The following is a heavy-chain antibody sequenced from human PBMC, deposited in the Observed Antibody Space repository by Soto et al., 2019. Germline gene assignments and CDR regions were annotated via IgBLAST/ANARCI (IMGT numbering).Heavy chain of an antibody. CDR3: ARDGFGDSYFDY. CDR2: ISSSTNTI. CDR1: GFTFSTYS. D-gene: IGHD4-17*01. V-gene: IGHV3-48*01. Sequence: EVQLVESGGGLVQPGGSLRLSCAASGFTFSTYSMNWVRXXXGXXLEWGSYISSSTNTIYYADSVKGRFSISRDNAKNSLYLQMNNLRAGDTAVYFCARDGFGDSYFDYWGQGSLVTVSS. J-gene: IGHJ4*02.